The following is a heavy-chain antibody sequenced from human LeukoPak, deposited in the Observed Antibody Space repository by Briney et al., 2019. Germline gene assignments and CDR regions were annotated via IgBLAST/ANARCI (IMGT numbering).Heavy chain of an antibody. J-gene: IGHJ3*02. Sequence: GASVKVSCKASGGTFSSYAISWVRQAPGQGLEWMGRIIPIFGTANYAQKFQGRVTITTDESTSTAYMELSSLRSEDTAVHYCARELAVAGTFDAFDIWGQGTMVTVSS. D-gene: IGHD6-19*01. CDR3: ARELAVAGTFDAFDI. CDR1: GGTFSSYA. CDR2: IIPIFGTA. V-gene: IGHV1-69*05.